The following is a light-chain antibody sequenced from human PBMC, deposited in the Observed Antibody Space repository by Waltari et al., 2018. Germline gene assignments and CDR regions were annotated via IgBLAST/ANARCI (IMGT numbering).Light chain of an antibody. Sequence: DIQMTQSPSTLSASVGDRVTITCRASQSISDWLAWYQQKPGQAPNLLIYRASSLESGVPSRFSGSGSGTEFTLTISSLQPDDFATYYCQEYHTYRTFGQGTKVEIK. V-gene: IGKV1-5*03. CDR3: QEYHTYRT. J-gene: IGKJ1*01. CDR2: RAS. CDR1: QSISDW.